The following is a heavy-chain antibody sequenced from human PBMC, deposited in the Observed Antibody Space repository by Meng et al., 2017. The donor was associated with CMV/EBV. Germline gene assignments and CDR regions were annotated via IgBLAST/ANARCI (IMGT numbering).Heavy chain of an antibody. CDR1: GGSCSGYY. J-gene: IGHJ5*02. CDR2: INQRGST. V-gene: IGHV4-34*01. CDR3: ARGSYFPGGP. Sequence: LALPCAVYGGSCSGYYGSWSRQPPGKGLEGIGEINQRGSTNYNPSLKSRVTISVDTSKNQFSLKLSSVTAADTAVYYCARGSYFPGGPWGQGTLVTVSS. D-gene: IGHD3-10*01.